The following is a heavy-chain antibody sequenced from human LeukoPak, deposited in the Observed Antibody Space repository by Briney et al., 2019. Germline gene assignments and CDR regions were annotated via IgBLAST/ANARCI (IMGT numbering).Heavy chain of an antibody. CDR1: GGSISSYY. CDR3: ARALGDFDFWSGYYNNYYYMDV. D-gene: IGHD3-3*01. J-gene: IGHJ6*03. V-gene: IGHV4-59*01. Sequence: KPSETLSLTCTVSGGSISSYYWSWIRQPPGKGLEWIGYIYYSGSTNYNPSLKSRVTISVDTSKNQFSLKLSSVTAADTAVYYCARALGDFDFWSGYYNNYYYMDVWDKVTTVNVS. CDR2: IYYSGST.